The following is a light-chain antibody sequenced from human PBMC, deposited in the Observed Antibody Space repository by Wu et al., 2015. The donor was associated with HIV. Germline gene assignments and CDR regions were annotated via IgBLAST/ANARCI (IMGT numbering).Light chain of an antibody. J-gene: IGKJ2*01. V-gene: IGKV3-11*01. CDR2: DAS. CDR3: QQRRYWPLYT. Sequence: EIVMTQSPATLSVTPGERATLSCRASQSVSTNVAWCQYRRGQAPRLLIYDASTRATGIPARFSGSGSGTDFTLTISSLEPEDFAVYYCQQRRYWPLYTFGQGTKLEIK. CDR1: QSVSTN.